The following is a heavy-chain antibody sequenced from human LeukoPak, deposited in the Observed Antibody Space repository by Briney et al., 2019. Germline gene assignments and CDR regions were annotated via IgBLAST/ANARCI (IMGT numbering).Heavy chain of an antibody. CDR3: ASDRVLGSGSLDN. J-gene: IGHJ4*02. Sequence: GGSLRLSCAGSGFTFSGYWMQWVRQAPGKGLVWVSRIRGDGYDTNYADSVRGRFTISRDNAQNTLYLQMNSLRTEDTAVYYCASDRVLGSGSLDNWGQGTLVTVSS. D-gene: IGHD3-10*01. CDR1: GFTFSGYW. V-gene: IGHV3-74*01. CDR2: IRGDGYDT.